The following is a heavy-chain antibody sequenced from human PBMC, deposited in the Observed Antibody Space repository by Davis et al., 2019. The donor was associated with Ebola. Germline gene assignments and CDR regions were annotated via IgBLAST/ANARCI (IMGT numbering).Heavy chain of an antibody. CDR3: ARDRPPDIVVVVAATSRPTGMDV. Sequence: ASVKVSCKASGYTFTSYYMHWVRQAPGQGLEWMGIINPSGGSTSYAQKFQGRVTMTRDTSTSTVYMELSSLRSEDTDVYYCARDRPPDIVVVVAATSRPTGMDVWGQGTTVTVSS. J-gene: IGHJ6*02. D-gene: IGHD2-15*01. CDR2: INPSGGST. V-gene: IGHV1-46*01. CDR1: GYTFTSYY.